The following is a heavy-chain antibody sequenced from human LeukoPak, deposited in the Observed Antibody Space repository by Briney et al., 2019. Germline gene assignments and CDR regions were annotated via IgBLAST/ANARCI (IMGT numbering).Heavy chain of an antibody. CDR2: INQDGSDK. CDR3: ARDRSLGCDH. CDR1: GFTFTSYW. J-gene: IGHJ4*02. D-gene: IGHD1-26*01. V-gene: IGHV3-7*03. Sequence: GGSLRLSCAASGFTFTSYWMTWVRQAPGKGLEWVANINQDGSDKYYVDSVKGRFTISRDNAKNSLYLRMNSLRVEDTAVYYCARDRSLGCDHWGQGTLVTVSS.